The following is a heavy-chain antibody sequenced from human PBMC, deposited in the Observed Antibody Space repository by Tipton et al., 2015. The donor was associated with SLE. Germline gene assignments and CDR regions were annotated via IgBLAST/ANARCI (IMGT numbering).Heavy chain of an antibody. Sequence: SLRLSCAASGFTFSSYSMNWVRQAPGKGLEWVSSISSSSSYIYYADSVKGRFTISRDNAKNSLYLQMNSLRAEDTAVYFCASLPQPHWPHYYYGVDVWGQGTTVTVSS. J-gene: IGHJ6*02. CDR1: GFTFSSYS. CDR3: ASLPQPHWPHYYYGVDV. CDR2: ISSSSSYI. D-gene: IGHD1-1*01. V-gene: IGHV3-21*01.